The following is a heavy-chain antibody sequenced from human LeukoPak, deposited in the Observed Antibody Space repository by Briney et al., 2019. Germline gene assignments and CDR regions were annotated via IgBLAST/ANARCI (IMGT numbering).Heavy chain of an antibody. J-gene: IGHJ5*02. V-gene: IGHV3-23*01. CDR2: ITGGGDTT. CDR1: GFTFSGYA. CDR3: ARARKSGGITMMRGVKARGWFAP. D-gene: IGHD3-10*01. Sequence: GGSLRLSCAASGFTFSGYAMSWVRQAPGKGLEWVSAITGGGDTTYSADSVKGRFTISRDNAKNTLYLQMNSMRAEDTAVYDCARARKSGGITMMRGVKARGWFAPGGQGPRVTV.